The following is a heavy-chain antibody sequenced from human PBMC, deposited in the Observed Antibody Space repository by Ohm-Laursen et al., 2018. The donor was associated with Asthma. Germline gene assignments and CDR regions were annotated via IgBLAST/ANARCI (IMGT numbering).Heavy chain of an antibody. CDR3: ARGSYGDLYFDY. CDR1: GFTFSSYG. D-gene: IGHD4-17*01. J-gene: IGHJ4*02. Sequence: SLRLSCAATGFTFSSYGMHWVRQAPGKGLEWVAVISYDGSNKYYADSVKGRFTISRDNSKNTLYLQMSSLRAEDTAVYYCARGSYGDLYFDYWGQGTLVTVSS. V-gene: IGHV3-30*03. CDR2: ISYDGSNK.